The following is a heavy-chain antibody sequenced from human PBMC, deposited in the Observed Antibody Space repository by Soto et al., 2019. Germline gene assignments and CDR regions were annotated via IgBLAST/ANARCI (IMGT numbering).Heavy chain of an antibody. D-gene: IGHD6-13*01. CDR3: AKDQGSSWYEIDY. CDR1: GFTFSNYA. V-gene: IGHV3-23*01. J-gene: IGHJ4*02. Sequence: EVQLLESGGGLVQPGGSLRLSCAASGFTFSNYAVTWVRQAPGKGLEWVSTISGSGGSTYYADSVKGRFTISRDNSKTTLYLQMYSLRAEDTAVYYCAKDQGSSWYEIDYWGQGTLVTVSS. CDR2: ISGSGGST.